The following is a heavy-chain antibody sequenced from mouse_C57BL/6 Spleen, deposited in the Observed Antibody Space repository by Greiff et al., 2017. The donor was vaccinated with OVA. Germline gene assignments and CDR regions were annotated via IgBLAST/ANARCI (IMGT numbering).Heavy chain of an antibody. CDR2: IHPNSGST. D-gene: IGHD1-1*01. J-gene: IGHJ2*01. V-gene: IGHV1-64*01. CDR1: GYTFTSYW. Sequence: VQLQQPGAELVKPGASVKLSCKASGYTFTSYWMHWVKQRPGQGLEWIGMIHPNSGSTNYNEKFKSKATLTVDKSSSTAYMQLSSLTSEDSAVYYCAREGGTTGGFDYWGQGTTLTVSS. CDR3: AREGGTTGGFDY.